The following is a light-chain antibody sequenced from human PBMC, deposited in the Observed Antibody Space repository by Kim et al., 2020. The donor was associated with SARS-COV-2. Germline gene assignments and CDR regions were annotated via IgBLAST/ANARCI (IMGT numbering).Light chain of an antibody. Sequence: EKVMTQSPGTLSVSPGERATLSCRASQSIGSSLAWYQQKPGEAPRLLLYGASTRATGITASYSGSGSGTVFTHNISSLQSEVFAVYYCQQYNNSPYTCGQGNELEL. CDR1: QSIGSS. CDR2: GAS. J-gene: IGKJ2*01. CDR3: QQYNNSPYT. V-gene: IGKV3-15*01.